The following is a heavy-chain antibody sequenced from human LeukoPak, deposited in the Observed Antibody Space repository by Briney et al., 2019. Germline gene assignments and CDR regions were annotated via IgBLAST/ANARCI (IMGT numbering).Heavy chain of an antibody. J-gene: IGHJ6*03. CDR1: GYTFTGYY. D-gene: IGHD1-7*01. V-gene: IGHV1-2*02. Sequence: ASVKVSCTASGYTFTGYYMHWVRQAPGQGLEWMGWINPNSGGTNYAQKFQGRVTMTRDTSISTAYMELSRLRSDDTAVYYCARDLTGTTPLAPYYYYYYMDVWGKGTTVTVSS. CDR3: ARDLTGTTPLAPYYYYYYMDV. CDR2: INPNSGGT.